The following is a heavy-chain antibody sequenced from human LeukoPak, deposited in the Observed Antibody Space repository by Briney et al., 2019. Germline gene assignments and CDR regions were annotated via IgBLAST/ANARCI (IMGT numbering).Heavy chain of an antibody. Sequence: SETLSLTCTVSGDSITSDTYYWGWIRQPPGKELEWIGTIYYSGTTFYNPSLKSRVTISVDTSKNQFSLRLNSVTAADTAVYYCARDGPPLGGNWFDPWGQGTLVTVSS. J-gene: IGHJ5*02. CDR1: GDSITSDTYY. V-gene: IGHV4-39*02. D-gene: IGHD3-16*01. CDR3: ARDGPPLGGNWFDP. CDR2: IYYSGTT.